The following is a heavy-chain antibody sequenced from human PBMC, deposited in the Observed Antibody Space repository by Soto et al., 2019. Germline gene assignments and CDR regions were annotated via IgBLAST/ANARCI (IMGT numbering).Heavy chain of an antibody. Sequence: SETLSLTCTVSVGSISSSSYYWGWILQPPGKGLEWIGSIYYSGSTYYNPSLKSRVTISVDTSKNQFSLKLSSVTAADTAVYYCARLRSIVVVPAAFFDYWGQGTLVTVSS. V-gene: IGHV4-39*01. CDR2: IYYSGST. J-gene: IGHJ4*02. CDR1: VGSISSSSYY. D-gene: IGHD2-2*01. CDR3: ARLRSIVVVPAAFFDY.